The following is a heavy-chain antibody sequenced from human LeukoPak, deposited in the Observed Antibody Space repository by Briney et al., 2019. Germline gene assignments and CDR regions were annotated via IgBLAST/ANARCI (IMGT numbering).Heavy chain of an antibody. CDR2: ISYDGSNK. J-gene: IGHJ3*02. CDR1: GFTFSSYA. V-gene: IGHV3-30-3*01. D-gene: IGHD2-2*02. Sequence: SGGSLRLSCAASGFTFSSYALHWVRQAPGKGLEWVAVISYDGSNKYYADSVKGRFTISRDNSKNTLYLQMNSLRAEDTAVYYCARDGVVPAAISDAFDIWGQGTMVTVSS. CDR3: ARDGVVPAAISDAFDI.